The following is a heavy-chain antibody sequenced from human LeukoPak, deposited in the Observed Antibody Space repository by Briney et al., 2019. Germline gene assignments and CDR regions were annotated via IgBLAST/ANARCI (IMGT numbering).Heavy chain of an antibody. D-gene: IGHD1-26*01. CDR2: ISSGGSTI. Sequence: GGSLRLSCAASGFIFSDFYMSWIRQAPGKGLEWVSYISSGGSTIHYADSVKGRFTISRENAKNSLSLQMNSLRVEDTAVYYCAGGGRGYSGSYFSIYWGQGTLVTVSS. CDR1: GFIFSDFY. V-gene: IGHV3-11*01. CDR3: AGGGRGYSGSYFSIY. J-gene: IGHJ4*02.